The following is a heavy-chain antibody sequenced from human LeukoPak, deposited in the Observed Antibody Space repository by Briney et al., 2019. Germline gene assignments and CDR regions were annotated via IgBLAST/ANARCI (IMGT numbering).Heavy chain of an antibody. CDR2: IYHNGRT. J-gene: IGHJ5*02. V-gene: IGHV4-59*01. D-gene: IGHD3-9*01. Sequence: PSETLSLTCTVSGASFSNDYWSWVRQAPGKGLEWIGYIYHNGRTNYNPSLKSRITMSIDTSQKKFSLKVISVTAADTAVYYCARASEGIGYFDTWARGSLATVSS. CDR3: ARASEGIGYFDT. CDR1: GASFSNDY.